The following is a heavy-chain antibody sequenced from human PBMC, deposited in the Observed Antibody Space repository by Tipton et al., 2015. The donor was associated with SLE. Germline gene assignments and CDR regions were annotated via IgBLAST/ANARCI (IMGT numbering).Heavy chain of an antibody. J-gene: IGHJ5*02. CDR1: GGSISSYC. CDR2: IYYSGST. V-gene: IGHV4-59*01. Sequence: TLSLTCTVSGGSISSYCWSWIRQPPGKGLEWIGYIYYSGSTNYNPSLKSRVTISVDTSKNQFSLKLSSVTAADTAVYYCARDPKGWFDPWGQGTLVTVSS. CDR3: ARDPKGWFDP.